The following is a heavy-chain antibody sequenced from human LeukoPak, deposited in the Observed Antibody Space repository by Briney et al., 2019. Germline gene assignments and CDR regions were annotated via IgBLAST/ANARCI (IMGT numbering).Heavy chain of an antibody. V-gene: IGHV3-23*01. D-gene: IGHD6-19*01. J-gene: IGHJ6*02. CDR2: ISGSGGSI. CDR3: AKDRLTVAVSAHYYYYGMDV. CDR1: GFTFSSYA. Sequence: GGSLRLSCAASGFTFSSYAMNWVRQAPGKGLEWVSSISGSGGSIYYADSVKGRFTISRDNSKNTLYLQMSGLRAEDTAVYYCAKDRLTVAVSAHYYYYGMDVWGQGTTVTVSS.